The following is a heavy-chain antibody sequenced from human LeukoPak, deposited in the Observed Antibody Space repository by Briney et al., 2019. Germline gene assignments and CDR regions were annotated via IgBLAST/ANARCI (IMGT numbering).Heavy chain of an antibody. J-gene: IGHJ4*02. V-gene: IGHV3-7*01. CDR1: GLTFTNYW. D-gene: IGHD3-3*01. CDR3: TSRYDFWSGYFQGYYFDF. Sequence: GGSLRLSCAAPGLTFTNYWMHWVRQAPGKGLESVAYIHPDGTERYYMESLRGRFAISRDNAKNSLYLQMSNLRDEDTAVYYCTSRYDFWSGYFQGYYFDFWGQGSLVTVSS. CDR2: IHPDGTER.